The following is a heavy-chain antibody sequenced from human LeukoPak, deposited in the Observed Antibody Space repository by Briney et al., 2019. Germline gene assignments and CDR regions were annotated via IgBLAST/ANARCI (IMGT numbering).Heavy chain of an antibody. J-gene: IGHJ4*02. CDR1: GFTFSNFW. Sequence: PGGPLRLSCAASGFTFSNFWMHWVRQAPGKGLVWVSRINSDGSDTSYADSVKGRLTISRDNAKNTLYLQMNSLRAEDTAIYYCVGGYDPHYWGQGTLVTVSS. D-gene: IGHD2-8*02. CDR2: INSDGSDT. CDR3: VGGYDPHY. V-gene: IGHV3-74*01.